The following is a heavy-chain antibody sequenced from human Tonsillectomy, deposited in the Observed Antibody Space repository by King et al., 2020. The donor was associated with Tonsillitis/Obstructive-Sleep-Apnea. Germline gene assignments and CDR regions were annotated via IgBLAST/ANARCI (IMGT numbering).Heavy chain of an antibody. Sequence: VQLVESGGGLVQPGGSLRLSCAVSGLTFRSYAMSWVRQAPGKGLEWVSGVSGTGDIKYHADSVKGRFTISRDNSKNTLYLQMNSLRAEDTAVYYCATDPRIMFRGIAGVTFDIWGQGTMVTVSS. J-gene: IGHJ3*02. CDR3: ATDPRIMFRGIAGVTFDI. CDR2: VSGTGDIK. V-gene: IGHV3-23*04. CDR1: GLTFRSYA. D-gene: IGHD3-16*01.